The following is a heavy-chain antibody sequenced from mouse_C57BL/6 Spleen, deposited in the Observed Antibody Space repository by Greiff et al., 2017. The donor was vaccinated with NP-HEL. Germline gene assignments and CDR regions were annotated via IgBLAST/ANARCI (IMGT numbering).Heavy chain of an antibody. Sequence: EVKLKESGGGLVKPGGSLKLSCAASGFTFSSYAMSWVRQTPEKRLEWVATISDGGSYTYYPDNVKGRFTISRDNAKNNLYLQMSHLKSEDTAMYYCARDPLLYYGSSHWYFDVWGTGTTVTVSS. CDR2: ISDGGSYT. J-gene: IGHJ1*03. D-gene: IGHD1-1*01. CDR1: GFTFSSYA. CDR3: ARDPLLYYGSSHWYFDV. V-gene: IGHV5-4*01.